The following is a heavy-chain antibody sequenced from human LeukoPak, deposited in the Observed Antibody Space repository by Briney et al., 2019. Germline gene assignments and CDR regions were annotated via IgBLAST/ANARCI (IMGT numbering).Heavy chain of an antibody. D-gene: IGHD6-13*01. CDR2: TYCRSKWYN. CDR1: GDSVSSNSAA. J-gene: IGHJ4*02. V-gene: IGHV6-1*01. CDR3: ARNWIGSWYFDY. Sequence: SQTLSLTCAISGDSVSSNSAAWNWIRRSPSRGLEWLGRTYCRSKWYNDYAVSVKSRITINPDTSKNQFSVQLNSVTPEETAVYYCARNWIGSWYFDYWGQGTLVTVSS.